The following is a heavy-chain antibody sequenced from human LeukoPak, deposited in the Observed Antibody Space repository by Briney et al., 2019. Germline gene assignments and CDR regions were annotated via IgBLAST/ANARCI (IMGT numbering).Heavy chain of an antibody. Sequence: GGSLRLSCAASGFTFSSYAMSWVRQAPGKGLEWVSAISGSGGSTYYADSVKGRFTISRDNSKNTLYLQMNSLRAEDTAVYYCAKDAGYCSSTSCYLDYWGQGTLVTVPS. CDR2: ISGSGGST. CDR1: GFTFSSYA. CDR3: AKDAGYCSSTSCYLDY. D-gene: IGHD2-2*01. V-gene: IGHV3-23*01. J-gene: IGHJ4*02.